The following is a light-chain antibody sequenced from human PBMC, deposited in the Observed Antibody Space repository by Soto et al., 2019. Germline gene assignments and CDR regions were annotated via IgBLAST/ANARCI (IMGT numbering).Light chain of an antibody. J-gene: IGKJ1*01. CDR3: QQYNNWPQT. V-gene: IGKV3-15*01. CDR2: GAS. CDR1: QSVATN. Sequence: EAVLTQSPATLSVSPGERATLSCRASQSVATNLAWYPQRPGQAPRLLIYGASKRAVGLPARFSGSGSGTEFTLTITSLQSEDFAVYYCQQYNNWPQTFGQGTKVDIK.